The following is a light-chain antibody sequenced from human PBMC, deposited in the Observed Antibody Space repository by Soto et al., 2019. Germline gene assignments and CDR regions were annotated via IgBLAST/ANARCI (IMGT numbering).Light chain of an antibody. V-gene: IGKV3-20*01. Sequence: EIVLTQSPGTLSLSPGERATLSCRASQSVTSSYLAWYQQKPGQAPRLVMYGASIRTSGIPDRFSGSGSGTDFTRTISRLEPEDFAVYYCQQYVRAPWTFGQGTKVEIK. CDR3: QQYVRAPWT. J-gene: IGKJ1*01. CDR2: GAS. CDR1: QSVTSSY.